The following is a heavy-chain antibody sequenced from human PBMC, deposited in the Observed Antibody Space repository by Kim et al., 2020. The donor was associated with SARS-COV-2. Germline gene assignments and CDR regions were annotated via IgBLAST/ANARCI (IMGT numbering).Heavy chain of an antibody. CDR3: AGYYYGSGSYYRSIDY. D-gene: IGHD3-10*01. CDR1: GFTFSSHA. Sequence: GGSLRLSCAASGFTFSSHAMTWVRQAPGMGLEWVSTISDNGGTTYYADSVKGRFTISRDNSKNTLYLQMNSLRAEDTAIYYCAGYYYGSGSYYRSIDYWGLGTLVTVSS. CDR2: ISDNGGTT. J-gene: IGHJ4*02. V-gene: IGHV3-23*01.